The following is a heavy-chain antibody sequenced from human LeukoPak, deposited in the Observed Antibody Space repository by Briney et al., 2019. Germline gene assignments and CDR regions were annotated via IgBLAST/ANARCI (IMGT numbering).Heavy chain of an antibody. J-gene: IGHJ4*02. CDR2: IFYSGST. V-gene: IGHV4-39*02. Sequence: SETLSLTCTVSAGSISSGYYWGWIRQPPGKGLEWIGSIFYSGSTYYNPSLKSRVTISVDTSKNHFSLKLSSVTAADTAVYYCARNGSEITQESRGHYFDYWGQGTLVTVSS. CDR1: AGSISSGYY. CDR3: ARNGSEITQESRGHYFDY. D-gene: IGHD3-10*01.